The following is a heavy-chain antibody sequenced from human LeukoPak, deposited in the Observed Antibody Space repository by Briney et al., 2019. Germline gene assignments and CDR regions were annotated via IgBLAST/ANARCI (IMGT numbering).Heavy chain of an antibody. V-gene: IGHV3-23*01. CDR1: GFIFSSYA. CDR3: AKDLARIGARQSDY. D-gene: IGHD6-6*01. CDR2: ISGSGGST. J-gene: IGHJ4*02. Sequence: GGSLRLSCAASGFIFSSYAMSWVRQAPGKGLEWVSTISGSGGSTHYADSVKGRFTISRDNSKNTLYLQMNSLRAEDTALYYCAKDLARIGARQSDYWGQGTLVTVSS.